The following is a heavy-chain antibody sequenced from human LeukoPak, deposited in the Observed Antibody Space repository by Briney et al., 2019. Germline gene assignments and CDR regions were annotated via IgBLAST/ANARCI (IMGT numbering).Heavy chain of an antibody. J-gene: IGHJ6*02. Sequence: SETLSLTCTVSGGSISSYYWSWIRQPPGKGLEWIGYIYYSGSTNYNPSLKSRVTISVDTSKNQFSLKLTSVTAADTAVYYCARGYCSSTTCYAGRLDVWGQGTTATVSS. CDR3: ARGYCSSTTCYAGRLDV. V-gene: IGHV4-59*01. D-gene: IGHD2-2*01. CDR2: IYYSGST. CDR1: GGSISSYY.